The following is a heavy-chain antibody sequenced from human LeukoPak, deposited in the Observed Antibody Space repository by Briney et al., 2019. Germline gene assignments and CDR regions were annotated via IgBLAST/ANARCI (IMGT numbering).Heavy chain of an antibody. Sequence: GASVKVSRTASGYTFTSYDINWVRQATGQGLEWMGWMNPNSGNTGYAQKFQGRVTMTRNTSISTAYMELSSLRSEYTAVYYCARAQLGVVVVAATRNYYYYYYMDVWGKGTTVTISS. CDR2: MNPNSGNT. CDR3: ARAQLGVVVVAATRNYYYYYYMDV. D-gene: IGHD2-15*01. CDR1: GYTFTSYD. J-gene: IGHJ6*03. V-gene: IGHV1-8*01.